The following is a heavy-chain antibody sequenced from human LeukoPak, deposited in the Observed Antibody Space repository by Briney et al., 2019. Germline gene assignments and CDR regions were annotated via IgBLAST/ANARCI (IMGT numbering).Heavy chain of an antibody. CDR2: INHSGST. CDR3: ARWSGSYSGYFDY. V-gene: IGHV4-34*01. CDR1: GGSFSGYY. Sequence: PSETLSLTCAVYGGSFSGYYWSWIRQPPGKGLEWIGEINHSGSTNYNPSLKSRVTISVDTSKNQFSLKLSSVTAADTAVYYCARWSGSYSGYFDYWGQGTLVTVSS. D-gene: IGHD1-26*01. J-gene: IGHJ4*02.